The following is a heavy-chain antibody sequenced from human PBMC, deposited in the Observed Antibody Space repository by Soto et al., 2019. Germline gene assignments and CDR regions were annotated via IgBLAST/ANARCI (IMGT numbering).Heavy chain of an antibody. Sequence: GGSLRLSCAISGFSVSSNYLSWVRQAPGKGLEWVSVHYSGGSTYYADSAQGRFTISRDKSNNTLYLQMRRVRAEDTAVYFCARHRHPRGTVGATSPLDPWGQGAQVTV. CDR3: ARHRHPRGTVGATSPLDP. D-gene: IGHD1-26*01. J-gene: IGHJ5*02. CDR1: GFSVSSNY. V-gene: IGHV3-53*01. CDR2: HYSGGST.